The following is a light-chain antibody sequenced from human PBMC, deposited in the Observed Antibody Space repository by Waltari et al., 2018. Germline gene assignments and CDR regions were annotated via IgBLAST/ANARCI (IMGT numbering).Light chain of an antibody. J-gene: IGKJ4*01. Sequence: DIQMTQSPSSLSASVGDRVTITCRASPSISNHLNSYQQKPGKAPQILIYAVSSLQSGVPSRFSGSGSGTDFNFTMASLQPEDLATYYCQQTYSSLSFGGGTKVEI. CDR3: QQTYSSLS. CDR1: PSISNH. V-gene: IGKV1-39*01. CDR2: AVS.